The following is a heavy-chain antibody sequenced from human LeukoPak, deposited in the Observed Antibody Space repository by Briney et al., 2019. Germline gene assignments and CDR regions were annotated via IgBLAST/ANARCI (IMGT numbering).Heavy chain of an antibody. V-gene: IGHV3-23*01. Sequence: GGSLRLSCAASGFTFSNYAMSWVRQAPGKGLEWVSGIGGSGGRTYYADSVKGRFTISRDNSKNTLYLQVNSLRADDTAVYYCARDIRMASFDYWGQGTLVTVSS. CDR3: ARDIRMASFDY. CDR1: GFTFSNYA. D-gene: IGHD5-24*01. CDR2: IGGSGGRT. J-gene: IGHJ4*02.